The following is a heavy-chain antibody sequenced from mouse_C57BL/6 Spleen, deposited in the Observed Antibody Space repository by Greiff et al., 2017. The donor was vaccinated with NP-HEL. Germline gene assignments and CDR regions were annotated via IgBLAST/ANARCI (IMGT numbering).Heavy chain of an antibody. D-gene: IGHD2-5*01. CDR3: ARTSYYSNYDAMDY. J-gene: IGHJ4*01. CDR1: GYAFSSSW. CDR2: IYPGDGDT. Sequence: VKVVESGPELVKPGASVKISCKASGYAFSSSWMNWVKQRPGKGLEWIGRIYPGDGDTNYNGKFKGKATLTADKSYSTAYMQLSSLTSEDSAVYFCARTSYYSNYDAMDYWGQGTSVTVSS. V-gene: IGHV1-82*01.